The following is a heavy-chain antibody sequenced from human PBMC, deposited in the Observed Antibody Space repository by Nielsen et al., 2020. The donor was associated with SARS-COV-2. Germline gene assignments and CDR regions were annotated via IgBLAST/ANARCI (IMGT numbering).Heavy chain of an antibody. CDR2: IWYDGSNK. V-gene: IGHV3-30*02. J-gene: IGHJ4*02. Sequence: GESLKISCAASGFTFSSYGMHWVRQAPGKGLEWVAVIWYDGSNKYYADSVKGRFTISRDNSKNTLYLQMNSLRAEDTAVYYCAKGHSGSYRTYFDYWGQGTLVTVSS. CDR3: AKGHSGSYRTYFDY. D-gene: IGHD1-26*01. CDR1: GFTFSSYG.